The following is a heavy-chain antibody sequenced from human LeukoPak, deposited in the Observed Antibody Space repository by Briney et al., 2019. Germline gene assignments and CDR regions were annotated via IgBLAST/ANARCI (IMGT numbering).Heavy chain of an antibody. CDR3: ARGDHFEYNYGGVDY. CDR2: INRDGRST. J-gene: IGHJ4*02. CDR1: GFTFSSYW. Sequence: GGSLRLSCAGSGFTFSSYWMHWVRQAPGKGLVWVSRINRDGRSTSHADSVKGRVTISRDNAKNTVYLQMNSLRAEDTALYYCARGDHFEYNYGGVDYWGQGTLVTVSS. D-gene: IGHD3-9*01. V-gene: IGHV3-74*01.